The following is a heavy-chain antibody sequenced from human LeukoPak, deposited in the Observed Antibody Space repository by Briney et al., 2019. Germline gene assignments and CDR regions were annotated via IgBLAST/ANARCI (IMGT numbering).Heavy chain of an antibody. V-gene: IGHV4-59*01. D-gene: IGHD3-3*01. Sequence: SETLSLTCTVSGGSISGYYWSWIRQPPGKGLEWIGYIYYSGSTNYNPSLKSRVTISVDTSKNQFSLKLSSVTAADTAVYYCARWQRDFWSGYHYYFDYWGQGTLVTVSS. CDR3: ARWQRDFWSGYHYYFDY. J-gene: IGHJ4*02. CDR1: GGSISGYY. CDR2: IYYSGST.